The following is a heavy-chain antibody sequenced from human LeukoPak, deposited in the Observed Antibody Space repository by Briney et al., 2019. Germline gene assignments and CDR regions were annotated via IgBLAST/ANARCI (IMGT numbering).Heavy chain of an antibody. CDR2: IYYSGST. Sequence: SETLSLTCTVSGGSISSSSYYWGWIRQPPGKGLEWIGSIYYSGSTYYNPSLKSRVTISVDTSKNQFSLKLSSVTAADTAVYYCAREDRQQWLVPYYFDYWGQGTQVTVSS. D-gene: IGHD6-19*01. J-gene: IGHJ4*02. V-gene: IGHV4-39*02. CDR1: GGSISSSSYY. CDR3: AREDRQQWLVPYYFDY.